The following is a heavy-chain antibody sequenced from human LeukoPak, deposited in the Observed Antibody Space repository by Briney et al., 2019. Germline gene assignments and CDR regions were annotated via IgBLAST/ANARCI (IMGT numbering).Heavy chain of an antibody. CDR3: ARGRGVTIVWYWFDP. CDR1: GGSFSGYY. Sequence: PSETLSLTCAVYGGSFSGYYWSWIRQPPGKGLEWIGEINHSGSTNYNASLKSRVTISVDTSKNQFSLKLSSVTAADTAVYYCARGRGVTIVWYWFDPWGQGTLVTVSS. D-gene: IGHD4-17*01. J-gene: IGHJ5*02. V-gene: IGHV4-34*01. CDR2: INHSGST.